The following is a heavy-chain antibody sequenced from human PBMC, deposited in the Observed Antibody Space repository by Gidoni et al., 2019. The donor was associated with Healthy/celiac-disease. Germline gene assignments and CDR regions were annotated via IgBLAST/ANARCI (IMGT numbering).Heavy chain of an antibody. J-gene: IGHJ4*02. CDR2: IRIKANSYAT. CDR1: GFNFSGSA. Sequence: EVQLVESGGGLVQPGGSLTLSFEDPGFNFSGSAMHWVRQASGKGLEWVGRIRIKANSYATAYAASVKGRFTISRDDSKNTAYLQMNSLKTEDTAVYYCTSVGHVPGYWGQGTLVTVYS. D-gene: IGHD2-15*01. CDR3: TSVGHVPGY. V-gene: IGHV3-73*01.